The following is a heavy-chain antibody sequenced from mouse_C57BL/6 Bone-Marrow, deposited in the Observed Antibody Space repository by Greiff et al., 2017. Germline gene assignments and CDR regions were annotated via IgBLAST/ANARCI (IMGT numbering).Heavy chain of an antibody. D-gene: IGHD1-1*01. CDR3: TVTTVVATRGY. CDR1: GFNIKDDY. V-gene: IGHV14-4*01. J-gene: IGHJ2*01. CDR2: IDPENGDT. Sequence: EVQLQQSGAELVRPGASVKLSCTASGFNIKDDYMHWVKQRPEQGLEWIGWIDPENGDTEYASKFQGKATITADNSSNTAYLQLSSLTSEDTAVYYCTVTTVVATRGYWGQGTTLTVSS.